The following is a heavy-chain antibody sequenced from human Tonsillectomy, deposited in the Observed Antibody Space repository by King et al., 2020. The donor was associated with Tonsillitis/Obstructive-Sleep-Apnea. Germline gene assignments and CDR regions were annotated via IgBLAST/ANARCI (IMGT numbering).Heavy chain of an antibody. CDR1: GYRFTSYW. CDR3: ARGDRVGGSDALDI. CDR2: IYPGDSDT. V-gene: IGHV5-51*03. J-gene: IGHJ3*02. Sequence: QLVQSGAEVKKPGESLKISCKASGYRFTSYWIAWVRQMPGKGLELMGIIYPGDSDTRYSPSFQGQVTISADKSINTAYLQWSGLKASDTAMYYCARGDRVGGSDALDIWGQGKMVTVTS. D-gene: IGHD1-26*01.